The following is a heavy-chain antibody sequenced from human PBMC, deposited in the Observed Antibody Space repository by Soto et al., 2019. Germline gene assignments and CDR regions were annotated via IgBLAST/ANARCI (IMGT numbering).Heavy chain of an antibody. V-gene: IGHV4-31*03. J-gene: IGHJ4*02. CDR1: GGSISSGGYY. CDR2: IYYSGST. Sequence: SETLSLTCTVSGGSISSGGYYWSWIRQHPGKGLEWIGYIYYSGSTYYNPSLKSRVTISVDTSKNQFSLKLSSVTAADTAVYYCPRVPSGWYGYFDYWGQGTLVTFSS. D-gene: IGHD6-19*01. CDR3: PRVPSGWYGYFDY.